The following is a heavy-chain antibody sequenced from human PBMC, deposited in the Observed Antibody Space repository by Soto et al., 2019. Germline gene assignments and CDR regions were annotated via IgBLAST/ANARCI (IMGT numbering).Heavy chain of an antibody. D-gene: IGHD3-10*01. V-gene: IGHV1-69*04. J-gene: IGHJ5*02. CDR3: ARDPYYGSGSYYNSNPDNWFDP. Sequence: APGEGLEWMGRIIPILGIANYAQKFQGRVTITADKSTSTAYMELSSLRSEDTAVYYCARDPYYGSGSYYNSNPDNWFDPWGQGTLVTV. CDR2: IIPILGIA.